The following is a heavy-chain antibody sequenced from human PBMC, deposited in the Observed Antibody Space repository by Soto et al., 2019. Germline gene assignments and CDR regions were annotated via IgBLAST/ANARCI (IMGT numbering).Heavy chain of an antibody. J-gene: IGHJ4*02. Sequence: GSLRLSCAASGFTFSSSAMSWVRQAPGKGLEWVSAISGSGGSTYYADSVKGRFTISRDNSKNTLYLQMNSLRADDTAVYYCAKDRLAGGFDYWGQGTLVTVSS. D-gene: IGHD3-16*01. V-gene: IGHV3-23*01. CDR3: AKDRLAGGFDY. CDR1: GFTFSSSA. CDR2: ISGSGGST.